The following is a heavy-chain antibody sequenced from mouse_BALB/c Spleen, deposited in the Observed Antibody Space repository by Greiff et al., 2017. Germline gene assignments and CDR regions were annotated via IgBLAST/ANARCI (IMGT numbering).Heavy chain of an antibody. D-gene: IGHD1-1*01. CDR3: ARQNYYGSMIDAMDY. Sequence: EVMLVESGGGLVKPGGSLKLSCAASGFAFSSYDMSWVRQTPEKRLEWVAYISSGGGSTYYPDTVKGRFTISRDNAKNTLYLQMSSLKSEDTAMYYCARQNYYGSMIDAMDYWGQGTSVTVSS. V-gene: IGHV5-12-1*01. CDR1: GFAFSSYD. CDR2: ISSGGGST. J-gene: IGHJ4*01.